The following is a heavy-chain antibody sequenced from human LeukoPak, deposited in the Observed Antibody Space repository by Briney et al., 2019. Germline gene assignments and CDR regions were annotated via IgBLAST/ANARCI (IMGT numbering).Heavy chain of an antibody. CDR3: ARWEEQPDDY. J-gene: IGHJ4*02. CDR1: GFTFSNYW. D-gene: IGHD1-26*01. V-gene: IGHV3-21*01. Sequence: PGGSLRLSCAASGFTFSNYWMSWVRQAPGKGLEWVSSISSGSSYIYYADSVKGRFTISRDNAKNSLYLQMNSQRVEDTAVYYCARWEEQPDDYWGQGTLVTVSS. CDR2: ISSGSSYI.